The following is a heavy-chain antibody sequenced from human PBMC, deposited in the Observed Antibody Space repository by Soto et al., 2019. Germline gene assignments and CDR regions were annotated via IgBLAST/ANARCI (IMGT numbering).Heavy chain of an antibody. Sequence: QVQLQESGPGLVKPSQTLSLTCTVSGGSISSGDYYWSWIRQPPGKGLEWIGYIYYSGSTYYNPSLRRRVTISVDTSQHQFSLQLSSVTAADTAVYYCARDYVGATPSIRFDPWGQGTLVTVSS. V-gene: IGHV4-30-4*01. CDR1: GGSISSGDYY. CDR3: ARDYVGATPSIRFDP. J-gene: IGHJ5*02. D-gene: IGHD1-26*01. CDR2: IYYSGST.